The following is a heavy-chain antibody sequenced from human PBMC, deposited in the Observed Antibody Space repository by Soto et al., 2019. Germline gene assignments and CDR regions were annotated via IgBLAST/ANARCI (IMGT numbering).Heavy chain of an antibody. J-gene: IGHJ4*02. V-gene: IGHV4-34*01. CDR2: IKDGGVT. CDR1: GGSLTGYY. Sequence: QVHLQQWGAGLLKPSETLSLTCAVNGGSLTGYYWSWIRQPPGKGLEWIGEIKDGGVTNYSPSLKGXVTXXXDXSKXXXSXXXXXXXXXXXXXXXXXXXXXXXXXXXWXQGTLVTVSS. CDR3: XXXXXXXXXXX.